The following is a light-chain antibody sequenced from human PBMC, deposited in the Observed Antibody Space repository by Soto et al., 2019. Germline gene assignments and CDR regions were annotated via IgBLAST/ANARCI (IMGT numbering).Light chain of an antibody. CDR1: QIVSSSF. CDR2: GAS. Sequence: EIVLTQSPGNLSLSPGERATLSCRASQIVSSSFLAWYQQKPGQAPRLLIYGASRRATGIPDRFSCSGSGTDLTLTISGREPEDFAVYYCQQYGSSPPMFTFGQGTKLVIK. CDR3: QQYGSSPPMFT. V-gene: IGKV3-20*01. J-gene: IGKJ2*01.